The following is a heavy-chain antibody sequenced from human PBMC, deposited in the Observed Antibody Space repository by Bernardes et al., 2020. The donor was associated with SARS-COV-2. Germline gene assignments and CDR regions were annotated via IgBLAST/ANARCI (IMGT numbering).Heavy chain of an antibody. D-gene: IGHD2-15*01. J-gene: IGHJ4*02. Sequence: GGSLRLSCEISDFTFSSYAMSWVRQAPGKGLEWVSIIGGSGGNPYYADSVKGRFTISRDNSRNVLYLQMNSLRADDTAVYYCARDRYCSGGSCFSDLWGQGTLVTVSS. CDR3: ARDRYCSGGSCFSDL. CDR2: IGGSGGNP. V-gene: IGHV3-23*01. CDR1: DFTFSSYA.